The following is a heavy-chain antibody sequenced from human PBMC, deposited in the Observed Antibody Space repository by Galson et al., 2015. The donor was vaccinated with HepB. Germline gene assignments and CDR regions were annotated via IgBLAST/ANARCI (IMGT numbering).Heavy chain of an antibody. V-gene: IGHV7-4-1*02. CDR2: INTNTGNP. J-gene: IGHJ4*02. CDR3: ARDTSGYYPSMGFDY. Sequence: SVKVSCKASGYTFTSYAMNWVRQAPGQGLEWMGWINTNTGNPTYAQGFTGRFVFSLDTSVSAAYLQISSLKAEDTAVYYCARDTSGYYPSMGFDYWGQGTLVTVSS. D-gene: IGHD3-22*01. CDR1: GYTFTSYA.